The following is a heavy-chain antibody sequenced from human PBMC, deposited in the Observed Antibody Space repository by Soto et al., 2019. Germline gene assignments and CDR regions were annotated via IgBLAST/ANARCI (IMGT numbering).Heavy chain of an antibody. D-gene: IGHD5-18*01. CDR1: GYTFTSYY. J-gene: IGHJ5*02. V-gene: IGHV1-46*01. Sequence: ASVKVSCKASGYTFTSYYMHWVRQAPGQGLEWMGIINPSGGSTSYAQKFQGRVTMTRDTSTSTVYMELSSLGSEDTAVYYCARDGQRYGYGPNWFDPWGQGTLVTVSS. CDR2: INPSGGST. CDR3: ARDGQRYGYGPNWFDP.